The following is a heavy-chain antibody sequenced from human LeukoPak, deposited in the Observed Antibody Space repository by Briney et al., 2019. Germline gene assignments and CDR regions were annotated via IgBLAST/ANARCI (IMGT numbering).Heavy chain of an antibody. D-gene: IGHD6-13*01. CDR1: GFTFSSYG. J-gene: IGHJ4*02. CDR3: AAMDEDGSSWFDY. CDR2: ISYDGSNK. V-gene: IGHV3-30*03. Sequence: PGGSLRLSCAASGFTFSSYGMHWVRQAPGKGLEWVAVISYDGSNKYYADSVKGRFTISRDNSKNTLYLQMNSLRAEDTAVYYCAAMDEDGSSWFDYWGQGTLVTVSS.